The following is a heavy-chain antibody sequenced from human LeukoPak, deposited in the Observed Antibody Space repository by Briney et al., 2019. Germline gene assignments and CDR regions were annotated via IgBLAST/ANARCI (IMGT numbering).Heavy chain of an antibody. CDR1: GFTFSSYE. D-gene: IGHD1-26*01. CDR2: ISSSGSTI. CDR3: ARDESGSYYPLDY. J-gene: IGHJ4*02. V-gene: IGHV3-48*03. Sequence: PGGSLRLSCAASGFTFSSYEMNWVRQAPGKGLEWVSYISSSGSTIYYADSVKGRFTISRDNTENSLYLQMDSLRAEDTAVYYCARDESGSYYPLDYWGQGTLVTVSS.